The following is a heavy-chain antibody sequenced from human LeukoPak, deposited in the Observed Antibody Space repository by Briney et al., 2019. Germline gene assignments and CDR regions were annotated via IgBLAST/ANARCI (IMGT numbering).Heavy chain of an antibody. CDR1: GYSFTNYW. CDR3: VRRSGWGSLEY. J-gene: IGHJ4*02. CDR2: IFPDDSDT. Sequence: GESLKISCKGSGYSFTNYWIVWVRQMPGKGLEWMGIIFPDDSDTRYSPSFQGQVTISADKSIGTAYLQWSSLKASDTATYYCVRRSGWGSLEYWGQGALVTVSP. D-gene: IGHD6-19*01. V-gene: IGHV5-51*01.